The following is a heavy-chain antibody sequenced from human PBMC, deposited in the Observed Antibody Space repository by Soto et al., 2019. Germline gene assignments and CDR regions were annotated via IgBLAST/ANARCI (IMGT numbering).Heavy chain of an antibody. CDR3: ARGDGSLWLRDRKYNWFDP. J-gene: IGHJ5*02. Sequence: PSETLSLTCAVSGGSISSGGYSWSWIRQPPGKGLEWIGYIYHSGSTYYNPSLKSRVTISVDRSKNQFSLKLSSVTAADTAVYYCARGDGSLWLRDRKYNWFDPWGQGTLVTVS. V-gene: IGHV4-30-2*01. CDR2: IYHSGST. D-gene: IGHD5-18*01. CDR1: GGSISSGGYS.